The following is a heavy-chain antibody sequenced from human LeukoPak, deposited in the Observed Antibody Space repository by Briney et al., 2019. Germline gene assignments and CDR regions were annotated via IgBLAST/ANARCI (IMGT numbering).Heavy chain of an antibody. CDR2: ISSGSSAI. Sequence: SGGSLRLSCEASGFTFTTYSMTWVRQAPGKGLEWVSTISSGSSAIFSADALKGRFTISRDDAKNLLYLDMNSLRAEDTAVYYCARGHTAVTRHFDFWGQGTLVTVSS. V-gene: IGHV3-21*01. J-gene: IGHJ4*02. CDR3: ARGHTAVTRHFDF. CDR1: GFTFTTYS. D-gene: IGHD4-17*01.